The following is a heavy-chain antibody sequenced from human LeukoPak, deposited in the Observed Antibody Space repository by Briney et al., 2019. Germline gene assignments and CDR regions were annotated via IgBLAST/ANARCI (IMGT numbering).Heavy chain of an antibody. V-gene: IGHV3-23*01. D-gene: IGHD6-6*01. CDR2: ISGSGGST. CDR1: GFTFSSYA. CDR3: AKALRQYSSSHYFDY. J-gene: IGHJ4*02. Sequence: PGGSLRLSCAASGFTFSSYAMSWVRQAPGKGLEWVSAISGSGGSTYYADSVKGRFTISRDNSKNTLYLQMNSLRAEDTAVYYCAKALRQYSSSHYFDYWGQGTLVTVSS.